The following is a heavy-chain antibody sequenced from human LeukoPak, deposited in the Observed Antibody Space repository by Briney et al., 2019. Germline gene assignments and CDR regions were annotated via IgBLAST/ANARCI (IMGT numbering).Heavy chain of an antibody. Sequence: GGPLRLSCAASGFTFSSYWMSWVRQAPGKGLEWVANIKQDGSEKYYVDSVKGRFTISRDNAKNSLYLQMNSLRAEDTAVYYCARLSSVGQRGSSSWYRGAYYYYMDVWGKGTTVTVSS. CDR1: GFTFSSYW. D-gene: IGHD6-13*01. J-gene: IGHJ6*03. CDR3: ARLSSVGQRGSSSWYRGAYYYYMDV. V-gene: IGHV3-7*01. CDR2: IKQDGSEK.